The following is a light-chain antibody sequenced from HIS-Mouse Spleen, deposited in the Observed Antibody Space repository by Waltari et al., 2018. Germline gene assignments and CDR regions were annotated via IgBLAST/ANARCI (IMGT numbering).Light chain of an antibody. CDR1: SLRSYY. J-gene: IGLJ2*01. CDR2: GKN. CDR3: NSRDSSGNHVV. Sequence: SSELTQDPAVSVALGQTVRTTCQGDSLRSYYASWYQQKPGQATVLVIYGKNNRPSGIPDRFSGSSSGNTASLTITGAQAEDEADYYCNSRDSSGNHVVFGGGTKLTVL. V-gene: IGLV3-19*01.